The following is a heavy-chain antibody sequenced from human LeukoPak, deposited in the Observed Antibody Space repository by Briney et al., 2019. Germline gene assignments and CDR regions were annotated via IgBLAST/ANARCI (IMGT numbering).Heavy chain of an antibody. D-gene: IGHD3-9*01. V-gene: IGHV4-61*02. CDR2: IYASGNT. Sequence: PSETLSLTCTVSGDSITTNNYYWSWIRQPAGKGLEWIGRIYASGNTNYNPSLKSRVTISVDTSKNQFSLRLSSVTAADTAVYYCARDFDPPMAFDIWGQGTMVTVSS. CDR3: ARDFDPPMAFDI. J-gene: IGHJ3*02. CDR1: GDSITTNNYY.